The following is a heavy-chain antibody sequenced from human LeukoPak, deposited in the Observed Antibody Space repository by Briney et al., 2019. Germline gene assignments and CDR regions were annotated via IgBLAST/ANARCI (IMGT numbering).Heavy chain of an antibody. CDR2: ISSSSSYI. V-gene: IGHV3-21*01. D-gene: IGHD2-2*01. J-gene: IGHJ4*02. CDR3: ARGGSSTSCPFDY. Sequence: PGGSLRLSCAASGFTFSSYSMNWVRQAPGKGLEWVSSISSSSSYIYYADSVKGRFTISRDNAKNSLYLQMNSLRAEDTAVYYCARGGSSTSCPFDYWGQETLVTVSS. CDR1: GFTFSSYS.